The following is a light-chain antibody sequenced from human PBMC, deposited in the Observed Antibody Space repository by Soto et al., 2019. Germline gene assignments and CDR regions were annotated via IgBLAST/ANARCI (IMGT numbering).Light chain of an antibody. V-gene: IGKV3-20*01. Sequence: EIVSTQSPATLSLSPGERATLSCRASQGVGSSYLAWYQQIPGQAPRLLIYGASSRATGIPDRFSGSGSGTDFTLTISRLEPEDFAVYYCQQYGSSPLTFGGGTKVDIK. CDR1: QGVGSSY. J-gene: IGKJ4*01. CDR2: GAS. CDR3: QQYGSSPLT.